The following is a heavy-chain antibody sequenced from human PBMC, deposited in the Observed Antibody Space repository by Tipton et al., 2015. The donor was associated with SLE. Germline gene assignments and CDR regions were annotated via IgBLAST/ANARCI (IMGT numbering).Heavy chain of an antibody. J-gene: IGHJ5*02. Sequence: QLVQSGAEVKKPGSSVKVSCKASGGTFSSYAISWVRQAPGQGLEWMGRIIPIFGTANYAQKFQGRVTITADESTSTAYMELSSLRSEDTAVYYCAGARYCSSTSCHGGFDPWGQGTLVTVSS. CDR2: IIPIFGTA. V-gene: IGHV1-69*18. CDR3: AGARYCSSTSCHGGFDP. CDR1: GGTFSSYA. D-gene: IGHD2-2*01.